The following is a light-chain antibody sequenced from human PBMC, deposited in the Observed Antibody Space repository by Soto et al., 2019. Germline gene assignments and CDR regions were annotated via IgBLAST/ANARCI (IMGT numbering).Light chain of an antibody. CDR3: QQFCSAVLT. J-gene: IGKJ4*01. CDR2: GAS. CDR1: ETISTF. Sequence: DIQLTQSPSSLSASLGDSITITCRASETISTFLNWYQVQPGKAPRLLVYGASYLQVGVPVRFRGSGSGTLFTLTIDNLQREDLESYVCQQFCSAVLTFGGGTRVDI. V-gene: IGKV1-39*01.